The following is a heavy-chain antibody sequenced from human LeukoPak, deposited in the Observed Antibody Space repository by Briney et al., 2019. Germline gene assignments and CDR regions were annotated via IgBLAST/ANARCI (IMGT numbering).Heavy chain of an antibody. CDR2: ISGSGGST. CDR1: GFTFSSYA. CDR3: AKTGQYSSSFFDY. J-gene: IGHJ4*02. D-gene: IGHD6-13*01. V-gene: IGHV3-23*01. Sequence: GGSLRLSCAASGFTFSSYAVSWVRQAPGKGLEWVSAISGSGGSTYYADSVKGRFTISRDNSKNTLYLQMNSLRAEDTALYYCAKTGQYSSSFFDYWGQGTLVTVSS.